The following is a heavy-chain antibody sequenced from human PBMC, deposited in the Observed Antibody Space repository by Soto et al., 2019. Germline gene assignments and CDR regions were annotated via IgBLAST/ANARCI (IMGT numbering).Heavy chain of an antibody. D-gene: IGHD2-2*01. CDR3: EKDNGYDAATSSY. Sequence: EVQLVESGGGLVKPGGSLRLSCAASALTFSTYSMYWVRQAPGKGLEWVSYISSSSSSIYYADSVRGRFTISRANAKTTLLSEMNSLSAEYRAMSDGEKDNGYDAATSSYGGRGTLFAVST. CDR2: ISSSSSSI. CDR1: ALTFSTYS. J-gene: IGHJ4*02. V-gene: IGHV3-21*06.